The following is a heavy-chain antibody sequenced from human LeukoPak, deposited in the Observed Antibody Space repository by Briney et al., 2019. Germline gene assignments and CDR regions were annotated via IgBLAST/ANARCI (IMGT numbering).Heavy chain of an antibody. J-gene: IGHJ4*02. Sequence: GGALRLSCAASGFTFSSYDMTWVRQAPGKGLEWVAFIRYDGSNKYYADSVKGRFTISRDNSKNTLYLQMNSLRAEDTAVYYCASDLSGYSYGFDYWGQGTLVTVSS. D-gene: IGHD5-18*01. V-gene: IGHV3-30*02. CDR1: GFTFSSYD. CDR2: IRYDGSNK. CDR3: ASDLSGYSYGFDY.